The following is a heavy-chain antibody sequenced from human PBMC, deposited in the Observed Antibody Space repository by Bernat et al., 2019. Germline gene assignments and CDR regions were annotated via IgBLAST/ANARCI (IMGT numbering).Heavy chain of an antibody. CDR1: GGSISSGGYY. Sequence: QVQLQESGPGLVKPSQTLSLTCTVSGGSISSGGYYWSWIRQHPGKGLEWIGYIYYSGSTYYNPSLKSRVTISVDTSKNQFSLKLSSVTAADTAVYYCARSRDTISRNYCYYYYMDVWGKGTTVTVSS. CDR3: ARSRDTISRNYCYYYYMDV. V-gene: IGHV4-31*03. D-gene: IGHD3-3*01. CDR2: IYYSGST. J-gene: IGHJ6*03.